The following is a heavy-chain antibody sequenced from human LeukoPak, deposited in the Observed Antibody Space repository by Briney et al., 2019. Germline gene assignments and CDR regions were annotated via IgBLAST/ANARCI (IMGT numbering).Heavy chain of an antibody. Sequence: QPGGSLRLSCAASGFTFSSYSMNWVRQAPGKGLEWVSAISGSGGSTYYADSVKGRFTISRDNSKNTLYLQMNSLRAEDTAVYYYAKDYGGIVPAGDALDIWGQGTMVTVSS. V-gene: IGHV3-23*01. CDR2: ISGSGGST. J-gene: IGHJ3*02. CDR1: GFTFSSYS. CDR3: AKDYGGIVPAGDALDI. D-gene: IGHD2-2*01.